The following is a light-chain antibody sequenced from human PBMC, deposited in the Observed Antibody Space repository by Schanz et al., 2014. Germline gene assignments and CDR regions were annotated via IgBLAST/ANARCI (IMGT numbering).Light chain of an antibody. J-gene: IGLJ3*02. V-gene: IGLV9-49*01. CDR2: VGTGGIVG. Sequence: QSVLTQPPSASASLGASVTLTCTLSSGYSAHKVDWYQQRPGKGPRFVMRVGTGGIVGSKGDGIPDRFSVLGSGLNRYLTIKNIQEEDESDYHCGADHGSGSTFVWVFGGGTKVTVL. CDR1: SGYSAHK. CDR3: GADHGSGSTFVWV.